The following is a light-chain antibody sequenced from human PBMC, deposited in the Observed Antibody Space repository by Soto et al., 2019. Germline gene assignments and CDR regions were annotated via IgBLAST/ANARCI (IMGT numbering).Light chain of an antibody. Sequence: QSALTQPASVSRSPGQSITISCTGTSSDVGGYNYVSWYQQHPGKAPKLMIYEVSNRPSGVSNRFSGSKSGNTASLTISGLQAEDEADYYCSSYTSSSTRVFGGGTKLTV. J-gene: IGLJ3*02. V-gene: IGLV2-14*01. CDR2: EVS. CDR3: SSYTSSSTRV. CDR1: SSDVGGYNY.